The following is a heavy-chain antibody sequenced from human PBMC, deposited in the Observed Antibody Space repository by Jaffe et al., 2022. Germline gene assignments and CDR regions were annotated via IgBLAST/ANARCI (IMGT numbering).Heavy chain of an antibody. CDR2: IKTDGTIT. Sequence: EVQLVESGGGLVQPGGSLRLSCTASGFTFSNSWMRWVRQAPGKGLVWVSDIKTDGTITNYADSVKGRFTISRDNAKNTLYLQMNSLRAEDTAVYYCAKGGFWAFDIWGQGTMVTVSS. J-gene: IGHJ3*02. CDR1: GFTFSNSW. V-gene: IGHV3-74*01. D-gene: IGHD3-3*01. CDR3: AKGGFWAFDI.